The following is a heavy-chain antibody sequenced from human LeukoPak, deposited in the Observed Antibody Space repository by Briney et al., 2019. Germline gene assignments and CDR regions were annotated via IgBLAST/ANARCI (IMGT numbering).Heavy chain of an antibody. CDR1: GGSISSSSYY. V-gene: IGHV4-39*07. CDR3: ARLYCSSTSCPIDP. CDR2: IYYSGST. D-gene: IGHD2-2*01. Sequence: SETLSLTCTVSGGSISSSSYYWGWIRQPPGKGLEWIGSIYYSGSTYYNPSLKSRVTISVDTSKNQFSLRLSSVTAADTAVYYCARLYCSSTSCPIDPWGQGTLVTVSS. J-gene: IGHJ5*02.